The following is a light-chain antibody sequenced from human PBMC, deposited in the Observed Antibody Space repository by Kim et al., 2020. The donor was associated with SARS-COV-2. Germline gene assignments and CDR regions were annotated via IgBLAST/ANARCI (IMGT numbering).Light chain of an antibody. V-gene: IGKV3-20*01. CDR1: QSVDSRY. J-gene: IGKJ2*01. CDR2: STS. Sequence: LAPGERADLACRASQSVDSRYLTWYQQKPGQAPRRLIYSTSTRATGVPDRFSGGGSGTDFTLTISRLETEDFAVYYCHQFVALPYTFGQGTKLEI. CDR3: HQFVALPYT.